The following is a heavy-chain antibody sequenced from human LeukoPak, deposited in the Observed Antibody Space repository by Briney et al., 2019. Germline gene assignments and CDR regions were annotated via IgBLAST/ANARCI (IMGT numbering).Heavy chain of an antibody. V-gene: IGHV1-2*02. CDR1: GYTFTGYY. Sequence: ASVTVSCKASGYTFTGYYMHWVRQAPGQGLEWMGWINPNNGGTNYAQKFQGRVTMTRDTSISTAYMELNRLTSDDTAVYYCAREPAVWHETLDAFDIWGQGTMVTVSS. CDR2: INPNNGGT. D-gene: IGHD2-21*01. J-gene: IGHJ3*02. CDR3: AREPAVWHETLDAFDI.